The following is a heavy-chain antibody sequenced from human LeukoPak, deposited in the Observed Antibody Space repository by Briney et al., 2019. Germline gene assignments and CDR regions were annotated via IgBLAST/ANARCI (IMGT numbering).Heavy chain of an antibody. Sequence: SETLSLSCTVSGGSISSYYWSWIRQPPGKGLEWIGYIYYSGSTNYNPSLKSQVTISVDTSKNQFSLKLSSVTAADTAVYYCAGLRDSSGDIDYWGQGTLVTVSS. J-gene: IGHJ4*02. V-gene: IGHV4-59*08. CDR1: GGSISSYY. D-gene: IGHD3-22*01. CDR2: IYYSGST. CDR3: AGLRDSSGDIDY.